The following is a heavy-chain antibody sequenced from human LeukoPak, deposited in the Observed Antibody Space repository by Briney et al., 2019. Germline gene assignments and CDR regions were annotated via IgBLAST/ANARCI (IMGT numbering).Heavy chain of an antibody. Sequence: SETLSLTCAVYGGSFSGYYWSWIRQPPGKGLEWIGEINHSGSTNYNPSLKSRVTISVDTSKNQFSLKLSSVTAADTAVYYCARGKIVNGVYYYYYMDVWGKGTTVTVSS. CDR1: GGSFSGYY. CDR2: INHSGST. CDR3: ARGKIVNGVYYYYYMDV. J-gene: IGHJ6*03. V-gene: IGHV4-34*01. D-gene: IGHD2-15*01.